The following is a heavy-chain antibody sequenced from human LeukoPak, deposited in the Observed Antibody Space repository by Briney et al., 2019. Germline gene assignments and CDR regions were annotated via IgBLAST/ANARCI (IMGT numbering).Heavy chain of an antibody. V-gene: IGHV1-2*02. CDR1: GYTFTDYY. CDR3: AREEGEWFGELFLPFNY. CDR2: INPNSGCT. Sequence: ASVKVSCKASGYTFTDYYMHWVRQAPGQGLEGMGWINPNSGCTKYAQKFQGRVTMTRDTSIDTAYMELSRLRSDDTAVYYCAREEGEWFGELFLPFNYWGQGTLVTVSS. J-gene: IGHJ4*02. D-gene: IGHD3-10*01.